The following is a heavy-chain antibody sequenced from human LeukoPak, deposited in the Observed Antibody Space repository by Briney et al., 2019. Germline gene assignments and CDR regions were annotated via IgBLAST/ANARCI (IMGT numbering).Heavy chain of an antibody. V-gene: IGHV1-69*13. CDR2: IIPIFGTA. Sequence: SVKVSCKASGGTFSSYAISWVRQAPGQGLEWMGGIIPIFGTANYAQKFQGRVTITADESTSTAYVELSSLRSEDTAVYYCARVGSSPNWFDPWGQGTLVTVSS. D-gene: IGHD6-13*01. CDR3: ARVGSSPNWFDP. J-gene: IGHJ5*02. CDR1: GGTFSSYA.